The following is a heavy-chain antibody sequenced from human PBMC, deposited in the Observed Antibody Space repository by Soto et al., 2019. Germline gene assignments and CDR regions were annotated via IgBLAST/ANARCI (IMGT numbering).Heavy chain of an antibody. J-gene: IGHJ1*01. CDR2: IKSKTDGGTA. Sequence: GGSLRLSCAASGFTFSDAWMNWVRQAPGKGLGWVGRIKSKTDGGTADYATPVKGRFVISRDDSKSTLYLQMNSLTTEDTAVYYCTPGHIDPIQFRYWGQGTLVTVPQ. D-gene: IGHD3-9*01. CDR1: GFTFSDAW. CDR3: TPGHIDPIQFRY. V-gene: IGHV3-15*07.